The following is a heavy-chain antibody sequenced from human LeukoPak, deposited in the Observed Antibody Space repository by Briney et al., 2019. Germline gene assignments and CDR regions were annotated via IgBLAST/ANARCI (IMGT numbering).Heavy chain of an antibody. CDR2: INHSGST. CDR1: GGSFSPYY. J-gene: IGHJ4*02. CDR3: ARGGFYCGGDCYVDY. D-gene: IGHD2-21*02. Sequence: PSETLSLTCAVYGGSFSPYYWSWIRQPPGKGLEWIGEINHSGSTNYNPSLKGRVTISVDTSKNQFSLKLSSVTAAHTAVYYCARGGFYCGGDCYVDYWGQGTLVTVSS. V-gene: IGHV4-34*01.